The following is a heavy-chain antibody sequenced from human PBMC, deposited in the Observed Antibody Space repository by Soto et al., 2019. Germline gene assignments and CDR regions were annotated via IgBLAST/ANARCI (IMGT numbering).Heavy chain of an antibody. D-gene: IGHD3-9*01. CDR2: IYPGNSDT. Sequence: PGESLKISCEGSGYSFTTYWIAWVRQMPGKGLEWMGIIYPGNSDTRYSPSFQGQVTISADTSISTAYLEWSSLKASDTAIYYCARHVYYDVLKKNYWGQGTLVTVSS. CDR3: ARHVYYDVLKKNY. J-gene: IGHJ4*02. CDR1: GYSFTTYW. V-gene: IGHV5-51*01.